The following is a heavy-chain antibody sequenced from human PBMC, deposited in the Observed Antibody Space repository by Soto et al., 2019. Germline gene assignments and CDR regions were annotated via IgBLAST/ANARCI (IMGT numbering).Heavy chain of an antibody. CDR2: IFANGHT. CDR1: GGSISEKY. CDR3: VASLAASGLNWLDP. D-gene: IGHD6-13*01. Sequence: SEPLSLTCIVSGGSISEKYWNWVRQPPGKGLEWIGLIFANGHTDYNPSLKSRVTMSVGASKNQFSLRLTSMTAADTAVYYCVASLAASGLNWLDPWGRGTLVTVSS. V-gene: IGHV4-4*07. J-gene: IGHJ5*02.